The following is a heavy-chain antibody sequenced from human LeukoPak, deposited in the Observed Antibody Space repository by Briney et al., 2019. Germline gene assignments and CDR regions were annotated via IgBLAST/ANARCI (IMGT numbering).Heavy chain of an antibody. J-gene: IGHJ3*02. CDR1: GFSFSTYA. D-gene: IGHD3-16*02. Sequence: GGSLRLSCAASGFSFSTYAMHWVRQAPGKGLEWVAVISYDGSNKYYTDSVKGRFTISRDNSKNTLYLQMNSLRAEDTAVYYCAKDPPSGYPIWGQGTMVTVSS. CDR3: AKDPPSGYPI. CDR2: ISYDGSNK. V-gene: IGHV3-30-3*01.